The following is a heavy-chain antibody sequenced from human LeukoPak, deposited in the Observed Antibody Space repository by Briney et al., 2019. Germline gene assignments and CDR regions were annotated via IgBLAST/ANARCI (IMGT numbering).Heavy chain of an antibody. Sequence: SETLSLTCTVSGGSISSVSYYWSWIRQPAGKGLEWIGRIYTSGSTNYNPSLKSRVTISVDTSKNQFSLKLSSVTAADTAVYYCARDSSGWYFDYWGQGTLVTVSS. V-gene: IGHV4-61*02. J-gene: IGHJ4*02. CDR2: IYTSGST. CDR1: GGSISSVSYY. D-gene: IGHD6-19*01. CDR3: ARDSSGWYFDY.